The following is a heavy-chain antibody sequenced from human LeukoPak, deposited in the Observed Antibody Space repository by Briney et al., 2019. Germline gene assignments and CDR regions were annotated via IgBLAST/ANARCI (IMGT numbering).Heavy chain of an antibody. CDR3: ASDHRDTAMVFGY. CDR2: IGAYNGNT. CDR1: GYTFTSYG. Sequence: ASVKVSYKASGYTFTSYGISWVRQAPGQGLEWMGWIGAYNGNTNYAQKLQGRVTMTTDTSTSTAYMELRSLRSDDTAVYYRASDHRDTAMVFGYWGQGTLVTVSS. V-gene: IGHV1-18*01. D-gene: IGHD5-18*01. J-gene: IGHJ4*02.